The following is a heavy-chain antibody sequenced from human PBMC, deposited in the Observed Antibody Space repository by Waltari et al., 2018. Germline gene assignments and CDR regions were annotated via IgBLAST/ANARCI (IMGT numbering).Heavy chain of an antibody. D-gene: IGHD3-22*01. CDR2: INPNSGGT. Sequence: QVQLVQSGAEVKKPGASVKVSCKASGYTFTGYYMPRVLPAPGQGLEWMGWINPNSGGTNYAQKFQGRVTMTRDTSISTAYMELSRLRSDDTAVYYCARVAYDSSGYAKNDYWGQGTLVTVSS. CDR1: GYTFTGYY. CDR3: ARVAYDSSGYAKNDY. V-gene: IGHV1-2*02. J-gene: IGHJ4*02.